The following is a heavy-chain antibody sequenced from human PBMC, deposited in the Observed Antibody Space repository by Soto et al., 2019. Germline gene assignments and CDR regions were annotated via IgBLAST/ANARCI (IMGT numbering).Heavy chain of an antibody. CDR1: GDSISSSSYS. V-gene: IGHV4-61*05. D-gene: IGHD3-22*01. CDR3: AGYNHDSSGTLQGK. J-gene: IGHJ4*02. Sequence: SETLSLTCIVSGDSISSSSYSWAWIRQPPGKGLEWIGYIHYSVSTNYNPSLKSRVTISLDTSKNQFSLKLSSVTAADTAIYYCAGYNHDSSGTLQGKWGQGTLVTVSS. CDR2: IHYSVST.